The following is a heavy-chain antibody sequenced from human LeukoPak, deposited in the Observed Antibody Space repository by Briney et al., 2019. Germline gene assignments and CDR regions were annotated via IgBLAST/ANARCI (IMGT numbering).Heavy chain of an antibody. D-gene: IGHD3-10*01. J-gene: IGHJ4*02. CDR1: ELIFTNAW. V-gene: IGHV3-15*01. Sequence: PGGSLRLSCAASELIFTNAWMNWVRQAPGKGLEWVGRIKSKTDGGTTDYAAPVKGRFTISRDDSKNTLYLQMNSLKTEDTAVYYCTTRLLLWFGELLDYWGQGTLVTVSS. CDR3: TTRLLLWFGELLDY. CDR2: IKSKTDGGTT.